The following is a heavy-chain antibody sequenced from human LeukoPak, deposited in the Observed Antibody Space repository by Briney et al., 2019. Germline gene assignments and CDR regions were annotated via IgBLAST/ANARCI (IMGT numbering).Heavy chain of an antibody. V-gene: IGHV3-30*04. CDR3: ARDEGGGSSDDYFLFDY. CDR2: ISYDGSNK. CDR1: GFTFSSYA. D-gene: IGHD6-6*01. Sequence: GGSLRLSCAASGFTFSSYAMHWVRQAPGKGLEWVAVISYDGSNKYYADSVKGRFTISRDNSKNMLYLQMNSLRAEDTAVYYCARDEGGGSSDDYFLFDYWGQGTLVTVSS. J-gene: IGHJ4*02.